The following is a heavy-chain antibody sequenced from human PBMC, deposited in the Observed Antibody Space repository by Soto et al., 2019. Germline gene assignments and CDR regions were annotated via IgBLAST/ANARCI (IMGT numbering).Heavy chain of an antibody. CDR2: ISSSSSNI. J-gene: IGHJ4*02. D-gene: IGHD7-27*01. V-gene: IGHV3-48*04. Sequence: GGSLRLSCAASGFTFSSYSMHWVRQAPGKGLEWVSYISSSSSNIYYADSVKGRFTISRDNAKNSLYLQMNSLRAEDTAVYYCARDAGDQGGIDYWGQGTLVTVSS. CDR1: GFTFSSYS. CDR3: ARDAGDQGGIDY.